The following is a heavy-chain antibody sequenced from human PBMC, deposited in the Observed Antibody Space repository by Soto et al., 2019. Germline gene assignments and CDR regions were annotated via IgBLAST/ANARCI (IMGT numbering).Heavy chain of an antibody. J-gene: IGHJ4*02. V-gene: IGHV4-4*07. Sequence: SLTCTVSGGSISGHSWIWIRQPAGKGLEWIGHIYPSGSTSYNPSLRSRVTTSLDTSSNQIFLNLTSVTAADTAVFYCVRGRSYSVYDFWGPGTLVTVSS. CDR1: GGSISGHS. D-gene: IGHD5-12*01. CDR3: VRGRSYSVYDF. CDR2: IYPSGST.